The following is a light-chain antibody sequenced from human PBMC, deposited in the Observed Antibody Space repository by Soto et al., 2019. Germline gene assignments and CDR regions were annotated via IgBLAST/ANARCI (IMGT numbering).Light chain of an antibody. V-gene: IGKV2-24*01. Sequence: DIVLTQTPLSLVVTLGQPASISCKSSQSLAFRDGNIYLNWLQQRPGQPPRLLIYKTSNRFSGVADRFSGSRAGTEFTLKISKVEAEDVGVYYCAQAALLPHAFGQGTKVEIK. J-gene: IGKJ1*01. CDR2: KTS. CDR3: AQAALLPHA. CDR1: QSLAFRDGNIY.